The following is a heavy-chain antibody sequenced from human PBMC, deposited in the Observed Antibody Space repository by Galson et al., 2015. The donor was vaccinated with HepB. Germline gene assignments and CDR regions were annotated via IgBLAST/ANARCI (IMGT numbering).Heavy chain of an antibody. V-gene: IGHV3-48*02. J-gene: IGHJ4*02. CDR2: ISSSSSTT. Sequence: SLRLSCAASGFTFSSYSMNWVRQAPGKGLEWVSYISSSSSTTYYADSVKGRFTISRDNAKNSLYLQMNSLRDEDTAVYYCASVIVVVPAASDYWGQGTLVTVSS. CDR3: ASVIVVVPAASDY. D-gene: IGHD2-2*01. CDR1: GFTFSSYS.